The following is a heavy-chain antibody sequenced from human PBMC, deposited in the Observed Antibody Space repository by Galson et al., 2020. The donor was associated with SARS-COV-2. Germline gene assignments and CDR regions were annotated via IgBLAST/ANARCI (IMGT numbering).Heavy chain of an antibody. V-gene: IGHV4-39*01. J-gene: IGHJ5*02. CDR2: IYYSGST. D-gene: IGHD3-9*01. CDR1: GGPISDNNHY. Sequence: SETLSLTCTVSGGPISDNNHYWGWIRQPPGKGLEWIGTIYYSGSTYYNPSLKSRVTISVDTSKNQFSLSLTSVSAADTAVYYCARQYYDLLTGHNWFDPWGQGALATVSS. CDR3: ARQYYDLLTGHNWFDP.